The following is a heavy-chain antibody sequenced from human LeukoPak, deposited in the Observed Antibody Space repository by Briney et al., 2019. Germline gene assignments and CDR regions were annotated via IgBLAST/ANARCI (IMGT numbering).Heavy chain of an antibody. J-gene: IGHJ5*02. CDR3: ATDGAGFDT. CDR1: GFSLSNSA. Sequence: GGSLRLSCAASGFSLSNSAMGWVRQAPGKGLEWVSLIIASSGSTIYADSVKGRLTISRDNSKNTLYLQMNSLRAEDTAVYYCATDGAGFDTWGQGVLVTVSS. V-gene: IGHV3-23*01. CDR2: IIASSGST.